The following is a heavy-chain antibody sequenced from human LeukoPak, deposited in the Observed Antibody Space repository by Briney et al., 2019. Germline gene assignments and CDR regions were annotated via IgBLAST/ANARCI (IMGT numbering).Heavy chain of an antibody. CDR2: IARDGGAK. D-gene: IGHD6-19*01. Sequence: AGGSLRLSCVASGFSFSNHGMHWVRQAPGKGLEWVSVIARDGGAKFYADSVKGRFTLSRDNSKNMFFLQMNFLTVEDTAIYYCAREATWGQWYFDHWGQGTPVTVSS. J-gene: IGHJ4*02. CDR3: AREATWGQWYFDH. CDR1: GFSFSNHG. V-gene: IGHV3-30*03.